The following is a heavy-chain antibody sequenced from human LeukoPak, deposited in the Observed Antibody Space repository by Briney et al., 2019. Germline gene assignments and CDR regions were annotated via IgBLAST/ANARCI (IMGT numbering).Heavy chain of an antibody. CDR3: AKDMYGDQRGVDY. J-gene: IGHJ4*02. CDR2: ISWNSGSI. V-gene: IGHV3-9*01. D-gene: IGHD4-17*01. Sequence: PGRSLRLSCAASGFTFDDYAMHWVRQAPGKGLEWVSGISWNSGSIGYADSVKGRFTISRDNAKNSLYLQMNSLRAEDTALYYCAKDMYGDQRGVDYWGQGTLVTVSS. CDR1: GFTFDDYA.